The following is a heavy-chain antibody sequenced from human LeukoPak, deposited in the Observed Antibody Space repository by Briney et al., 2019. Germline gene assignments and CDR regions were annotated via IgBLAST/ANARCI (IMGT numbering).Heavy chain of an antibody. CDR2: LDHSGST. CDR3: ASDRGASYYYYYGMDV. V-gene: IGHV4-38-2*02. D-gene: IGHD1-26*01. CDR1: GNPIRSGYF. Sequence: SETLSLTCTVSGNPIRSGYFWGWIRQPPGKGLEWLGNLDHSGSTNYNPSLKSRVNISVDTSKNQFYLKLSSVTAADTAIYYCASDRGASYYYYYGMDVWGQGTTVTVSS. J-gene: IGHJ6*02.